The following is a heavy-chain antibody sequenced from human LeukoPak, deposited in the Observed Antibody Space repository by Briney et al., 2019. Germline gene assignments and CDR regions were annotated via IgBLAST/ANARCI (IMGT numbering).Heavy chain of an antibody. J-gene: IGHJ4*02. CDR1: GFTFSSSW. CDR3: ASGSGH. Sequence: PGGSLRLSCAASGFTFSSSWMHWVRQAPEKGLVWVSRINSDGSSTSYADSVKGRFTISRDNAKNTLFLQMNSLRAEDTAVYYCASGSGHWGQGTLVTVSS. D-gene: IGHD2-2*03. V-gene: IGHV3-74*01. CDR2: INSDGSST.